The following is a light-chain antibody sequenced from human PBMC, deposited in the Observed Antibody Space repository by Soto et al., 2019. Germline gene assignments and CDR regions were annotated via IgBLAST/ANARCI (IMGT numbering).Light chain of an antibody. CDR2: GAS. CDR1: QSISSE. CDR3: HRGHNWPLT. J-gene: IGKJ2*01. V-gene: IGKV3-15*01. Sequence: EIVMTQSPATLSVSPGERATLSCRASQSISSELAWYQQKPGQPPRLLIYGASTRATGVPARFTGSGSGSDFTLAISGQQSEDLSVYYCHRGHNWPLTFGQGISMEI.